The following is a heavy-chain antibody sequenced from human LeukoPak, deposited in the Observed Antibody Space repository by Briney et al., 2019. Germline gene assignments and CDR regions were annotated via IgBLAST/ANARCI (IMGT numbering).Heavy chain of an antibody. V-gene: IGHV3-21*04. Sequence: GGSLRLSCAASGFTFSSYSMNWVRQAPGKGLEWVSSISSSSSYIYYADSVKGRFTISRDNAKNSLYLQMNSLRAEDTAVYYCTTIAMAALSNFDHWGQGTLVTVSS. CDR2: ISSSSSYI. D-gene: IGHD6-19*01. CDR3: TTIAMAALSNFDH. J-gene: IGHJ4*02. CDR1: GFTFSSYS.